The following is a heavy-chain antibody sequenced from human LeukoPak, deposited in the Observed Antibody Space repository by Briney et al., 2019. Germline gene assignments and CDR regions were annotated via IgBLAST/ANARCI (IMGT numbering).Heavy chain of an antibody. D-gene: IGHD5-12*01. CDR1: GFTFSNYA. J-gene: IGHJ4*02. CDR2: ISYSGDST. V-gene: IGHV3-23*01. CDR3: AKVLDASGYDPFDF. Sequence: VGSLRLSCAVSGFTFSNYAMSWVRQAPGRGLEWVSLISYSGDSTYYPDSVKGRFAISRDNSRNTLYLQMNSLRAEDTAVYYCAKVLDASGYDPFDFWGQGTLVTVSS.